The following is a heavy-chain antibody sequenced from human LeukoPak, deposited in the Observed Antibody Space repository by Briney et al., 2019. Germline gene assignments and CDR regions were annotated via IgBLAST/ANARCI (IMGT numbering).Heavy chain of an antibody. J-gene: IGHJ4*02. Sequence: ASVKVSCKASGYTFTSYDINWVRQATGQGLEWMGWMNPNSGNTGYAQKFQGRVTMTRNTSISTAYMELSSLRSEDTAVYYCARGREKSSGWYASHDYWGQGTLVTVSS. D-gene: IGHD6-19*01. CDR2: MNPNSGNT. CDR1: GYTFTSYD. V-gene: IGHV1-8*01. CDR3: ARGREKSSGWYASHDY.